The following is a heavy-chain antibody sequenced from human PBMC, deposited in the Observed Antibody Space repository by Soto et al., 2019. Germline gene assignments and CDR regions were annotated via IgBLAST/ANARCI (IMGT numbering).Heavy chain of an antibody. D-gene: IGHD2-21*02. J-gene: IGHJ6*02. Sequence: PSETLSLTCTVSGGSISDNDYYWSWIRQPPGKGLEWIGYMYKTGSTVYNPSFKSRVTISVDTSKNQFSLKLNSVTAADTAVYYCARDLWGYCGTDCYPLDVWGQGTTVTVSS. V-gene: IGHV4-61*08. CDR1: GGSISDNDYY. CDR2: MYKTGST. CDR3: ARDLWGYCGTDCYPLDV.